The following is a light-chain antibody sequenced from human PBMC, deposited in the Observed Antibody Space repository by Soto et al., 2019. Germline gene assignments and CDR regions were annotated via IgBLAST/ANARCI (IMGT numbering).Light chain of an antibody. CDR2: GAS. CDR3: QQYNNWPRT. Sequence: EIVMTQSPATLSVSPGERGTLSCRASQSVSSNFAWYQQKPGQAPRLLIYGASTRATGIPARFSGSGSGTEFTLTISSLQSEDFAVYYCQQYNNWPRTFGQGTKVEIK. CDR1: QSVSSN. V-gene: IGKV3-15*01. J-gene: IGKJ1*01.